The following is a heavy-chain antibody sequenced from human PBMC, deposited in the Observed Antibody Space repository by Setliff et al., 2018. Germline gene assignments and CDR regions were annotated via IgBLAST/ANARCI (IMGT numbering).Heavy chain of an antibody. J-gene: IGHJ6*03. Sequence: GGSLRLSCAASGFTFSNAWMSWVRQAPGKGLEWVGRIKSKTDGGTTDYAAPVKGRFTISRDDSKNTLYLQMNSLKTEDTATYYCARAKLSYYYMDVWGKGTTVTVS. D-gene: IGHD2-15*01. CDR2: IKSKTDGGTT. V-gene: IGHV3-15*01. CDR1: GFTFSNAW. CDR3: ARAKLSYYYMDV.